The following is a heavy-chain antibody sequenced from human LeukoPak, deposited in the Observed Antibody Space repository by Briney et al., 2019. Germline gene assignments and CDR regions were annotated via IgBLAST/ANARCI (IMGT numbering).Heavy chain of an antibody. D-gene: IGHD3-10*02. J-gene: IGHJ6*03. CDR1: GFTFSSYE. CDR3: AELGITMIGGV. CDR2: ISSSGSTI. Sequence: GGSLRLSYAASGFTFSSYEMNWVRQAPGKGLEWVSYISSSGSTIYYADSVKGRFTISRDNAKNSLYLQMNSLRAEDTAVYYCAELGITMIGGVWGKGTTVSISS. V-gene: IGHV3-48*03.